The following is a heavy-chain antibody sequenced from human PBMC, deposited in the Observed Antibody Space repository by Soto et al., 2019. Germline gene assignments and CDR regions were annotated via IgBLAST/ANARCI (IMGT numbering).Heavy chain of an antibody. CDR3: ARHMGWNYLGGAWFDP. J-gene: IGHJ5*02. CDR2: IYHSGST. D-gene: IGHD1-7*01. Sequence: QVQLQESGPGLVKPSGTLSLTCAVYSGSISSSNWWSWVRQPPGKGLEWIGEIYHSGSTNYNPSLKSRVTISVDKSQNHFPLKLSSVTAADTAVYYCARHMGWNYLGGAWFDPWGQGTLVTVSS. CDR1: SGSISSSNW. V-gene: IGHV4-4*02.